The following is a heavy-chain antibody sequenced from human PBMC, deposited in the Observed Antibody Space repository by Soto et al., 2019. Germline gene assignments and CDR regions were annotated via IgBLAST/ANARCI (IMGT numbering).Heavy chain of an antibody. CDR1: GGTFSSYT. V-gene: IGHV1-69*08. Sequence: QVQLVQSGAEVKKPGSSVKVSCKASGGTFSSYTISWVRQAPGQRLEWMGRITPILGRANYAQRFRDRVTITADKSMSTAYMELSSLRSEDTAVYYCARVVAGTVGFFDLWGRGTLVTVSS. D-gene: IGHD6-19*01. J-gene: IGHJ2*01. CDR3: ARVVAGTVGFFDL. CDR2: ITPILGRA.